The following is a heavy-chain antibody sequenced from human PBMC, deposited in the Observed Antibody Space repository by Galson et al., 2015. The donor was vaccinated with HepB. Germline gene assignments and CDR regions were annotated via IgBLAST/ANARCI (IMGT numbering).Heavy chain of an antibody. D-gene: IGHD4-17*01. CDR1: GFTFSSYS. V-gene: IGHV3-21*01. CDR3: ARDDYGDYYFDY. J-gene: IGHJ4*02. Sequence: SLRLSCAASGFTFSSYSMNWVRQAPGKGLEWVSSISSSSSYICYADSVKGRFTISRDNAKNSLYLQMNSLRAEDTAVYYCARDDYGDYYFDYWGQGTLVTVSS. CDR2: ISSSSSYI.